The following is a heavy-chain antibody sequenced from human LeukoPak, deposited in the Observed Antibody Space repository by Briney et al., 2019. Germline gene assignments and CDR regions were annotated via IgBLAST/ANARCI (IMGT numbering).Heavy chain of an antibody. D-gene: IGHD6-19*01. V-gene: IGHV3-30*02. CDR1: GFTLTSYA. J-gene: IGHJ4*02. CDR2: IQYNEGSK. Sequence: PRGSLRLSCAPSGFTLTSYAMHWVRQAPDKGLEWVAFIQYNEGSKYSADSVKGRFTISRDNSKNTLYLQMNSLGTEDTAVYYCAPRGIAVAGPFDYLGQGTLVTVSS. CDR3: APRGIAVAGPFDY.